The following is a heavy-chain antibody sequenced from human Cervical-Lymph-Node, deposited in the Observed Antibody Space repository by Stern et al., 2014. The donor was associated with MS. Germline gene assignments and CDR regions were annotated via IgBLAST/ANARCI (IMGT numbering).Heavy chain of an antibody. CDR3: ARDYGDYAFDY. D-gene: IGHD4-17*01. V-gene: IGHV5-51*01. J-gene: IGHJ4*02. Sequence: EVQLVQSGAEVKKPGASLKISCKGSGYSFTANWIDWVRQMPGQGLEWMGITYPGDSDTRYSPSFQGQVTISADKSISTAYLQWSSLKASDTAMYYCARDYGDYAFDYWGQGTLVTVSS. CDR2: TYPGDSDT. CDR1: GYSFTANW.